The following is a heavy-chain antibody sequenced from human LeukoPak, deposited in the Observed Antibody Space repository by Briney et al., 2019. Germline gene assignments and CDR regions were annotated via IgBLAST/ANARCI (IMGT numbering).Heavy chain of an antibody. CDR1: GFTFSSYA. CDR2: IRYDGSNK. J-gene: IGHJ3*02. D-gene: IGHD3-22*01. V-gene: IGHV3-30*02. CDR3: AKDPPYDKTPDAFDI. Sequence: PGGSLRLSCAASGFTFSSYAMHWVRQAPGKGLKWVAFIRYDGSNKYYADSVKGRFTISRDNSKNTLYLQMNSLRAEDTAVYYCAKDPPYDKTPDAFDIWGQGTMVTVSS.